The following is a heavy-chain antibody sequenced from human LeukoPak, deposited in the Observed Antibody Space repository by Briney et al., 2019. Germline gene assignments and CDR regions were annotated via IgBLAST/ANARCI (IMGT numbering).Heavy chain of an antibody. CDR3: ARGPIAASPTDY. V-gene: IGHV4-59*04. J-gene: IGHJ4*02. CDR1: GGSISSYY. Sequence: KTSETLSLTCTVSGGSISSYYWSWIRQPPGKGLEWIGYIYHSGSTYYNPSLKSRVTISVDTSKNQFSLKLSSVTAADTAVYYCARGPIAASPTDYWGQGTLVTVSS. D-gene: IGHD6-6*01. CDR2: IYHSGST.